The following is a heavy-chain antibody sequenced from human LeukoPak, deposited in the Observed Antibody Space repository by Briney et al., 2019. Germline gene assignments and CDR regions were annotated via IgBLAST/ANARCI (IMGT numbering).Heavy chain of an antibody. CDR3: AKDGYFNSGSYYDY. CDR1: GFTFSSYA. V-gene: IGHV3-23*01. D-gene: IGHD1-26*01. J-gene: IGHJ4*02. Sequence: GGSLRLSCAASGFTFSSYAMSWVRQAPGRGLEWVSAISGSGGSTYYADSVKGRSTISRDNSKNTLYLQMNSLRAEDTAVYYCAKDGYFNSGSYYDYWGQGTLVTVSS. CDR2: ISGSGGST.